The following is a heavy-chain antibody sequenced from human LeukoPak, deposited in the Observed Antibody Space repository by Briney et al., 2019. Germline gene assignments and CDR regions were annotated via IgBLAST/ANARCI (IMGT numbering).Heavy chain of an antibody. Sequence: GGSLRLPCVVSGFPVRSNYMTWVRQAPGKGPEWISVIYSGGSTYYADSVKGRFTISRDNSKNTLYLQMNSLRGEDTAVYYCARVGYRSSTDFDYWGQGTLVTVSS. J-gene: IGHJ4*02. CDR1: GFPVRSNY. CDR2: IYSGGST. D-gene: IGHD5-12*01. V-gene: IGHV3-53*01. CDR3: ARVGYRSSTDFDY.